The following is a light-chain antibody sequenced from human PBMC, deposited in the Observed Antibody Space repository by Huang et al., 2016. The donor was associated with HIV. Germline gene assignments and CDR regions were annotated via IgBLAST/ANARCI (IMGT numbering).Light chain of an antibody. V-gene: IGKV3-15*01. CDR2: GSS. CDR3: HQYNNWLLS. Sequence: EIVMIQSPATLSVSPGERVTLSCRANRSVSTNLAWYKQRPGQAPRLLIYGSSTRAPGIPARFSGSGSGTDFSLTISSLQSEDFALYYCHQYNNWLLSFGGGTRVDI. CDR1: RSVSTN. J-gene: IGKJ4*01.